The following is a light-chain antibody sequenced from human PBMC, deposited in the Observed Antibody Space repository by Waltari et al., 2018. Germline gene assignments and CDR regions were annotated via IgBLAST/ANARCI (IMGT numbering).Light chain of an antibody. Sequence: SFELTQSPSVSVSPGQTARITCSGDVLPKQYAHWYQQRPGQAPLLIIYKDTERPSGIPERFSGSSSGTTVTLTISGVLAEDEADYHCQSADSSGAYVVFGGGTKLTVL. J-gene: IGLJ2*01. CDR2: KDT. V-gene: IGLV3-25*03. CDR1: VLPKQY. CDR3: QSADSSGAYVV.